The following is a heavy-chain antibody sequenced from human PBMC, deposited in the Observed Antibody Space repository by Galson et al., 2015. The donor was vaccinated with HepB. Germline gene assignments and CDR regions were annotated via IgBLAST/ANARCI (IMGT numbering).Heavy chain of an antibody. CDR2: ISSSSSYI. V-gene: IGHV3-11*06. Sequence: SLRLSCAASGFTISDHYMNWIRQAPGKGLEWVSSISSSSSYIYYADSVKGRFTISRDNAKNSLYLQMNSLRAEDTAVYYCARDNRAYCGGDCYSDWYFDLWGRGTLVTVSS. CDR1: GFTISDHY. D-gene: IGHD2-21*02. CDR3: ARDNRAYCGGDCYSDWYFDL. J-gene: IGHJ2*01.